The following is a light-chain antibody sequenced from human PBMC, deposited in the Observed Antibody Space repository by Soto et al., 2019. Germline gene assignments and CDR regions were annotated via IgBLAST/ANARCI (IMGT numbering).Light chain of an antibody. V-gene: IGLV2-14*03. CDR1: SSDVGGYNY. Sequence: QSALTQPASVSGSPGQSITISCTGTSSDVGGYNYVSWFQHHPGKAPKLIIYDVSNRPSGDSNRFSGSKSGNTASLTISGLQAEDEADYYCSSYTSSSTLVFGTGTKVTVL. CDR2: DVS. J-gene: IGLJ1*01. CDR3: SSYTSSSTLV.